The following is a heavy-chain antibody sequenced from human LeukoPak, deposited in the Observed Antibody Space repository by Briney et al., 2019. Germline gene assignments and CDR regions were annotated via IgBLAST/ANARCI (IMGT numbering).Heavy chain of an antibody. Sequence: PGGSLRLSCAASGFTYSSYSMNWVRQAPGKGLEWVSSISSSSSYIYYADLVKGRFTISRDNSKNTLYLQMNSLRPEDTAVYYCARDQQNGYSSGWSFDSWGQGTLVTVSS. J-gene: IGHJ5*01. V-gene: IGHV3-21*01. CDR3: ARDQQNGYSSGWSFDS. CDR1: GFTYSSYS. D-gene: IGHD6-19*01. CDR2: ISSSSSYI.